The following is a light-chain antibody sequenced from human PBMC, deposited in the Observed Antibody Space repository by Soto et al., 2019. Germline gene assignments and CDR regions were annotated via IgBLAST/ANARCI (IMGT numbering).Light chain of an antibody. CDR2: DTS. V-gene: IGKV3D-20*01. Sequence: ETVLKQSPGTLSLSPGDRANLSFRASQSVSSNYLAWYQQKPGLAPRLLIYDTSTRATGIPARFSSSGSGTEFTPTISRLEPEDFAVYYCQQYGSSPITFGQGTRWRL. CDR3: QQYGSSPIT. J-gene: IGKJ5*01. CDR1: QSVSSNY.